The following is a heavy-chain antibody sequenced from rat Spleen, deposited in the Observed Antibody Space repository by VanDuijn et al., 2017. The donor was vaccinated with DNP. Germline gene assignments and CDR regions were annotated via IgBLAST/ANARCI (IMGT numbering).Heavy chain of an antibody. CDR3: ATLHTTGRRGY. CDR2: IIYDGSRT. D-gene: IGHD1-9*01. V-gene: IGHV5S10*01. J-gene: IGHJ2*01. CDR1: GFTFSDYA. Sequence: EVQLVESGGGLVQPGRSLKLSCAASGFTFSDYAMAWVRQAPKKGLEWVATIIYDGSRTYYRDSVKGRFTISRDNAKSTLYLQMDSLRSEDTATYYCATLHTTGRRGYWGQGVMVTVSS.